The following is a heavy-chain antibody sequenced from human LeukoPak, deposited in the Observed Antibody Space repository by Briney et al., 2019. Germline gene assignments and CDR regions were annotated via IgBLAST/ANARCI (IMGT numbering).Heavy chain of an antibody. CDR2: IYSGGST. D-gene: IGHD5-24*01. J-gene: IGHJ4*02. CDR3: ASGMATTQGY. Sequence: GGSLRLSCTACWFTVSSNYMSWVRQAPGKGLEWVSVIYSGGSTYYTDSVKGRFTISRDNSKNTLYLQMNSLRAEDTAVYYCASGMATTQGYWGQGSLVTVSS. V-gene: IGHV3-53*01. CDR1: WFTVSSNY.